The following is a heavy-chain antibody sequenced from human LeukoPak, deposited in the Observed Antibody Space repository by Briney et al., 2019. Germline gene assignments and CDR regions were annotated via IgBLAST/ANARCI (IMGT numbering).Heavy chain of an antibody. CDR3: ARVPGYCSGGSCHYYYYGMDV. CDR1: GFTFSSYG. CDR2: IWYDGSNK. D-gene: IGHD2-15*01. Sequence: GGSLRLSCAASGFTFSSYGMHWVRQAPGKGLEWVAVIWYDGSNKYYADSVKGRFTISRDNSKSTLYLQMNSLRAEDTAVYYCARVPGYCSGGSCHYYYYGMDVWGQGTTVTVSS. V-gene: IGHV3-33*01. J-gene: IGHJ6*02.